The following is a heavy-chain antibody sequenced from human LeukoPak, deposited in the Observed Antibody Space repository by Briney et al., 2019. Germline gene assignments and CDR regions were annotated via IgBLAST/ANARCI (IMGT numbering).Heavy chain of an antibody. J-gene: IGHJ4*02. CDR2: IRDNGET. CDR1: GLSFSSFA. D-gene: IGHD3-16*01. V-gene: IGHV3-23*01. CDR3: AKASWVSSTDAVR. Sequence: GGSLRLSCAASGLSFSSFAMSWVRQGPARGLEWVSSIRDNGETFYADSVKGRFTLSSDSSRNTVYFQLNNLRVEDTAIYYCAKASWVSSTDAVRWGQGTLVTVSS.